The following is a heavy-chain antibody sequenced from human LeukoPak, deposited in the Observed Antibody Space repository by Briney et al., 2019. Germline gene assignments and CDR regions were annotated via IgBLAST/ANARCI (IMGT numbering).Heavy chain of an antibody. J-gene: IGHJ6*03. CDR2: IYYSGST. CDR1: GGSFSGYY. CDR3: ARDGSVGSYYYYMDV. D-gene: IGHD1-26*01. Sequence: SETLSLTCAVYGGSFSGYYWSWIRQPPGKGLEWIGYIYYSGSTNYNPSLKSRVTISVDTSKNQFSLKLSSVTAADTAVYYCARDGSVGSYYYYMDVWGKGTTVTVSS. V-gene: IGHV4-59*01.